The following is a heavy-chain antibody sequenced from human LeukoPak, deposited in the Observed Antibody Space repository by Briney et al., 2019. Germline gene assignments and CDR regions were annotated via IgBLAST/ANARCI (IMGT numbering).Heavy chain of an antibody. V-gene: IGHV1-3*01. Sequence: ASVKVSCKASGYTFTSYAMHWVRQAPGQRLEWMGWINAGNGNTKYSQKFQGRVTITRDTSASTAYMELSSLRSEDTAVYYCARDSCGWSSFDYWGQGTLVTVSS. CDR1: GYTFTSYA. CDR2: INAGNGNT. CDR3: ARDSCGWSSFDY. J-gene: IGHJ4*02. D-gene: IGHD6-19*01.